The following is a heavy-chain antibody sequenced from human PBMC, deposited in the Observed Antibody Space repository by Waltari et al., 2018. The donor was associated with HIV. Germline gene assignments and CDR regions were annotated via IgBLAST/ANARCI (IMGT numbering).Heavy chain of an antibody. CDR2: ISSSKSYI. CDR3: ARKQIPGNEPAGGYYYGMDV. D-gene: IGHD3-10*01. J-gene: IGHJ6*02. Sequence: EVQLVESGGGLVKPGGSLRLSCAASGFTFSSYSMNWVRQAPGKGLEGVASISSSKSYIYDADAVKGRFTISRDNAKNSLYLEMNSRRAEDTAVYYCARKQIPGNEPAGGYYYGMDVWGQGTTVTVSS. CDR1: GFTFSSYS. V-gene: IGHV3-21*01.